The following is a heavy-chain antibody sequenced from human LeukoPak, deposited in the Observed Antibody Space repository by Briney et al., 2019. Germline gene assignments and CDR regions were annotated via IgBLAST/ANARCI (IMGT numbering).Heavy chain of an antibody. D-gene: IGHD1-26*01. Sequence: PGGSLRLSCAASGFTFSTYNMNWVRQAPGKGPEWVSSISGSSSNIYYADSVKGRFSISRDNAKNSLYLQMNSLRAEDTAVYYCARDLLGWELHYFDYWGQGTLVTVSS. V-gene: IGHV3-21*01. J-gene: IGHJ4*02. CDR2: ISGSSSNI. CDR3: ARDLLGWELHYFDY. CDR1: GFTFSTYN.